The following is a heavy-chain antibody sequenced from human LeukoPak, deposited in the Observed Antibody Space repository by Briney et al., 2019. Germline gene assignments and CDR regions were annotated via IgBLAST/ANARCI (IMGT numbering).Heavy chain of an antibody. D-gene: IGHD4/OR15-4a*01. V-gene: IGHV4-34*01. CDR3: ARGLGADPPFDY. Sequence: SETLSLTCAVYGGPFSGYYWSWIRQPPGKGLEWIGEINHSGSTNYNPSLKSRVTISVDTSKNQFSLKLSSVTAADTAVYYCARGLGADPPFDYWGQGTLVTVSS. CDR2: INHSGST. J-gene: IGHJ4*02. CDR1: GGPFSGYY.